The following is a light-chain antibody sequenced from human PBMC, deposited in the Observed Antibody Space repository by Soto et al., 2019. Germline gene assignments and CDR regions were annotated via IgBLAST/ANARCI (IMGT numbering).Light chain of an antibody. V-gene: IGLV2-14*01. J-gene: IGLJ2*01. CDR2: EVS. CDR3: SSYTSISTDVL. Sequence: QSALTQPASVSRSPGQSITISCTGTSSDVGGHNFVSWYQQHPGKAPKLMIYEVSNRPSGVSNRFSASKSGNTASLTISGLQAEDEADYYCSSYTSISTDVLFGGGTKVTVL. CDR1: SSDVGGHNF.